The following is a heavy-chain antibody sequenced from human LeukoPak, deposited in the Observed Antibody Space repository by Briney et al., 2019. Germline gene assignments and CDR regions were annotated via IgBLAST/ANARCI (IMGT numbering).Heavy chain of an antibody. CDR3: ARARAKYYDSSGYYSNHDAFDI. Sequence: SETLSLTCTVSGGSISSSSYYWGWIRQPPGKGLEWIGSIYYSGSTYYNPSLKSRVTISVDTSKNQFSLKLSSVTAADTAVYYCARARAKYYDSSGYYSNHDAFDIWGQGTMVTVSS. D-gene: IGHD3-22*01. CDR1: GGSISSSSYY. J-gene: IGHJ3*02. CDR2: IYYSGST. V-gene: IGHV4-39*07.